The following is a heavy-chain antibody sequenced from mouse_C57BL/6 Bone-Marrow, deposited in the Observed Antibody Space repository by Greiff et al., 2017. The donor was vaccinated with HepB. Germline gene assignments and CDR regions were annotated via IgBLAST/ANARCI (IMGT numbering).Heavy chain of an antibody. CDR2: ISNGGGST. Sequence: EVHLVASGGGLVQPGGSLKLSCAASGFTFSDYYMSWVRQTPEKRLEWVAYISNGGGSTYYPDTVKGRFTISRDNAKNTLYLQMSRLKSEDTAMYYCARTGDGAWFAYWGQGTLVTVSA. CDR3: ARTGDGAWFAY. V-gene: IGHV5-12*01. CDR1: GFTFSDYY. J-gene: IGHJ3*01. D-gene: IGHD3-3*01.